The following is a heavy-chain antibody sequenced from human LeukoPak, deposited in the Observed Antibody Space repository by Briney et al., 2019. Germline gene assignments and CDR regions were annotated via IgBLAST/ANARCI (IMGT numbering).Heavy chain of an antibody. CDR1: GYTFTDYY. D-gene: IGHD1-26*01. CDR2: VDPEDGET. Sequence: ASVKISCKVSGYTFTDYYVHWVQQAPGKGLEWMGLVDPEDGETIYAEKFQGRVTITADTSTDTAYMELSSLRSEDTAVYYCATSGKEVGYKWWFDPWGQGTLVTVSS. CDR3: ATSGKEVGYKWWFDP. V-gene: IGHV1-69-2*01. J-gene: IGHJ5*02.